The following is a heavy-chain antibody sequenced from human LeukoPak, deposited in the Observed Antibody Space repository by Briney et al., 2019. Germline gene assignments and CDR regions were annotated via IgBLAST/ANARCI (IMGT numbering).Heavy chain of an antibody. J-gene: IGHJ4*02. CDR3: ARPRPGYSSGWPHFDY. D-gene: IGHD6-19*01. Sequence: SVKVSCKASGGTFSSYTISWVRQAPGQGLEWMGRIIPILGIANYAQKFQGRVTITADKSTSTAYMELSSLRSEDTAVYCCARPRPGYSSGWPHFDYWGQGTLVTVSS. CDR2: IIPILGIA. CDR1: GGTFSSYT. V-gene: IGHV1-69*02.